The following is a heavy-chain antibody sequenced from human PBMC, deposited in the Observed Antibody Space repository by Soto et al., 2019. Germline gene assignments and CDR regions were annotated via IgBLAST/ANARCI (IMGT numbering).Heavy chain of an antibody. CDR2: IYTGSGNT. D-gene: IGHD1-26*01. Sequence: EVQLLQSGGGLVQPGGSLRLSCPASGFTFSSYSMSWVRQAPGRGLEWVSSIYTGSGNTLYSASVKARFTSPKDNSENTRHLQMNTLRAEDTAIYYCAKDFIRESGWDIDDWGQGALVTVSS. CDR3: AKDFIRESGWDIDD. V-gene: IGHV3-23*01. J-gene: IGHJ4*02. CDR1: GFTFSSYS.